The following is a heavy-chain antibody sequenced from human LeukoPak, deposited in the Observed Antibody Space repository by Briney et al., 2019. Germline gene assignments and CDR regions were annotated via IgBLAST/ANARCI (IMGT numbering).Heavy chain of an antibody. CDR3: ARAGDYGDYFDY. Sequence: SETLSLTCTVSSGSISSGSYYWSWIPQPPGKGLEWIGYIYYSGSTKYNPSLKSRVTISTDTSKNQFSLKLSSVTAADTAVYYCARAGDYGDYFDYWGQGTLVAVSS. CDR2: IYYSGST. V-gene: IGHV4-61*01. D-gene: IGHD4-17*01. CDR1: SGSISSGSYY. J-gene: IGHJ4*02.